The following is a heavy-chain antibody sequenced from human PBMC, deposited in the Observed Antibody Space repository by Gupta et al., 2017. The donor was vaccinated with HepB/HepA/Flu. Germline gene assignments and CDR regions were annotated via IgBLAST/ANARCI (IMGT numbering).Heavy chain of an antibody. V-gene: IGHV3-23*01. Sequence: EVQLLESGGGLVQPGGSLRLSGAASGFTFSSLAMGWVRQAPGKGLEWVSSLRGRDGSTYYADSVKGRFTISRDISKNTLFLQRNGLRAEDTARYYWAKPSSISSGWFWEYEYWGQGILGTVSS. CDR1: GFTFSSLA. J-gene: IGHJ4*02. D-gene: IGHD3-10*01. CDR2: LRGRDGST. CDR3: AKPSSISSGWFWEYEY.